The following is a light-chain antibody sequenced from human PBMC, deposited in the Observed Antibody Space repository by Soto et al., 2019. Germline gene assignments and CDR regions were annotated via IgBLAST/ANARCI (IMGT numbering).Light chain of an antibody. CDR1: QGISSY. J-gene: IGKJ4*01. CDR2: TAS. V-gene: IGKV1-9*01. Sequence: IQLTQSPSSLSASVGDRVTITCRASQGISSYLAWYQQKPGKAPNLLIYTASTLQSGVPSRSSGSGSGTDFTLTISSLQPEDFATYYCQQFSTYPLTFGGGTKVDIK. CDR3: QQFSTYPLT.